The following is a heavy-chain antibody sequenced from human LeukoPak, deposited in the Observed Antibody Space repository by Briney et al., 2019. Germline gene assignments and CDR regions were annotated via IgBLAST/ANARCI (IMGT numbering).Heavy chain of an antibody. CDR1: GFTVSSNY. V-gene: IGHV3-53*01. D-gene: IGHD3-10*01. J-gene: IGHJ4*02. CDR2: IYSGGST. CDR3: ARGGSSVFIDY. Sequence: GGSLRLSCAASGFTVSSNYMSWVRQTPGKGLEWVSVIYSGGSTYYADSVKGRFTIARDNSKNTLYLQMNSLRAEDTAVYYCARGGSSVFIDYWGQGTLVTVSS.